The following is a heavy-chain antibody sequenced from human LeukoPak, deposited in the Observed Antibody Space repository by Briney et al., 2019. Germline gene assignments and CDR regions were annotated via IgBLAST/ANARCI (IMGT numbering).Heavy chain of an antibody. V-gene: IGHV4-31*03. CDR3: ARGIRGSGWYFDY. J-gene: IGHJ4*02. CDR2: IYYSGST. Sequence: SETLSLTCTVSGGSISSGGYYWSWIRQHPGEGLEWIGYIYYSGSTYYNPSLKSRVSISVDTSKNQFSLTLSSVTAADTAVYYCARGIRGSGWYFDYRGAGNLVTVSS. D-gene: IGHD6-25*01. CDR1: GGSISSGGYY.